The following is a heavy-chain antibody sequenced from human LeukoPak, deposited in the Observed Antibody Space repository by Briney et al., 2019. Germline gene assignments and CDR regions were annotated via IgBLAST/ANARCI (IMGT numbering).Heavy chain of an antibody. CDR1: GYTFTSYA. CDR3: ARDLERIAVAGTGVGPGY. Sequence: GASVKVSCKASGYTFTSYAMHWVRQAPGQRLEWMGWINAGNGNTKYSQKFQGRVTITRDTSASTAYMELSSLRSEDTAVYYCARDLERIAVAGTGVGPGYWGQGTLVTVSS. D-gene: IGHD6-19*01. V-gene: IGHV1-3*01. CDR2: INAGNGNT. J-gene: IGHJ4*02.